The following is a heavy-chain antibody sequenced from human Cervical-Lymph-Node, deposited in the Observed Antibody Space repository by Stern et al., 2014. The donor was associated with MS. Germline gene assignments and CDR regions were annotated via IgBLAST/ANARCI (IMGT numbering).Heavy chain of an antibody. CDR2: HYPGDSDP. V-gene: IGHV5-51*01. CDR1: GNSFTSYW. CDR3: ARLPDGYNPIDY. D-gene: IGHD5-24*01. J-gene: IGHJ4*02. Sequence: EVQLVESGAEGEKHGGTLKSSWKGSGNSFTSYWIGWVRQMPGKGLEGVGAHYPGDSDPRYSPSFQGQVPISADKSISTAYLQWSSLKASDTAMYYCARLPDGYNPIDYWGQGTLVTVSS.